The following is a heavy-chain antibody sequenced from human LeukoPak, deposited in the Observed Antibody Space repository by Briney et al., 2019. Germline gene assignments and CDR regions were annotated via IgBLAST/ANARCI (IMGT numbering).Heavy chain of an antibody. CDR3: ARDGVAGGFDY. CDR1: GFTLSSSW. Sequence: GGSLRLSCVASGFTLSSSWMSWVRQAPGKGLEWVAHMNQGGSETTNVDSVKGRFTISRDDAKNLVFLQMNSLRVEDTAVYYCARDGVAGGFDYWGQGILVTVSS. V-gene: IGHV3-7*01. CDR2: MNQGGSET. D-gene: IGHD6-19*01. J-gene: IGHJ4*02.